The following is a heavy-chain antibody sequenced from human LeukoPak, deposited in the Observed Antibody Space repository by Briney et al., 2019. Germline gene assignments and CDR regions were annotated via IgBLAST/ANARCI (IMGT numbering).Heavy chain of an antibody. D-gene: IGHD3-22*01. CDR2: ISGSGGST. Sequence: GGSLRLSCAASGFTFSSYAMSWVRQAPGKGLEWVSAISGSGGSTYYADSVKGRFTISRDNFKNTQYLQMNSLRAEDTAVYYCAKDDSSGYYYLYYFDYWGQGTLVTVSS. CDR1: GFTFSSYA. J-gene: IGHJ4*02. V-gene: IGHV3-23*01. CDR3: AKDDSSGYYYLYYFDY.